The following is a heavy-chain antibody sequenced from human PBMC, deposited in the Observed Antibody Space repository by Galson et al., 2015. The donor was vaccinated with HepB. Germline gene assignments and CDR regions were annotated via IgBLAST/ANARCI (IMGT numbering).Heavy chain of an antibody. CDR1: GYSFTSYW. CDR3: ARAPIVVVPAASHGFDP. CDR2: IDPSDSYT. V-gene: IGHV5-10-1*01. D-gene: IGHD2-2*01. Sequence: QSGAEVKKPGESLRISCKGSGYSFTSYWISWVRQMPGKGLEWMGRIDPSDSYTNYSPSFQGHVTISADKSISTAYLQWSSLKASDTAMYYCARAPIVVVPAASHGFDPWGQGTLVTVSS. J-gene: IGHJ5*02.